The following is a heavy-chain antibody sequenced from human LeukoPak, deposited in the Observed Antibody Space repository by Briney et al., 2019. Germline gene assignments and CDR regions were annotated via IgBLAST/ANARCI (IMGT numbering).Heavy chain of an antibody. D-gene: IGHD5-24*01. CDR2: TYYRSKWYN. CDR1: GDSLSSNRAS. J-gene: IGHJ4*02. Sequence: SQTLSLTCALSGDSLSSNRASWTWLRQSPSRGLEWLGSTYYRSKWYNDYAVSLKSRISINPDTSKNQFSLQLNSVTPEDTAVYYCSRSDGGSDFDYWGQGTLVTVSS. V-gene: IGHV6-1*01. CDR3: SRSDGGSDFDY.